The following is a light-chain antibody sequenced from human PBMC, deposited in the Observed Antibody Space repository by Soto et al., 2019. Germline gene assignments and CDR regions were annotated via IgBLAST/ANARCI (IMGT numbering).Light chain of an antibody. V-gene: IGKV3-20*01. CDR3: QQYGGSPSIT. CDR2: GAS. Sequence: EIVMTQSPATLSVSPGERATLSCRASQSVSSNYLAWYQQKPGQAPRFLIYGASTRANGIPDRFSGSGSGTDFTLTISRLEPEDFAVYYCQQYGGSPSITFGQGTRLEI. CDR1: QSVSSNY. J-gene: IGKJ5*01.